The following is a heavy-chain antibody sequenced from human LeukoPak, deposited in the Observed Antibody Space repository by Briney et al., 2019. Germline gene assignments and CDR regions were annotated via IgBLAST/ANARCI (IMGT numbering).Heavy chain of an antibody. CDR1: GGSLSGSFYY. J-gene: IGHJ5*02. D-gene: IGHD2-15*01. CDR3: ARLGRLAARHNWFDP. CDR2: IYYSGRT. Sequence: PSETLSLTCTVSGGSLSGSFYYWGWIRQPPGKGLEWFGRIYYSGRTYYHPALKSRVTISVDTSNNPLSLNLSPFGAADTSVCYGARLGRLAARHNWFDPWGQGTLVTVSS. V-gene: IGHV4-39*01.